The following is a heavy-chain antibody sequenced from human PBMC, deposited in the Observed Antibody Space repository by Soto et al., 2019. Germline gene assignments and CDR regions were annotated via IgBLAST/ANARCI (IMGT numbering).Heavy chain of an antibody. CDR2: ISSSSSYI. Sequence: EVQLVESGGGLVKPGGSLRLSCAASGFTFSSYSMNWVRQAPGKGLEWVSSISSSSSYIYYADSVKGRFTISRDNAKNSLYLQMNSLRAEDTAVYYCAREVDYSPNWFDPWGQGTLVTVSS. J-gene: IGHJ5*02. D-gene: IGHD4-4*01. CDR1: GFTFSSYS. CDR3: AREVDYSPNWFDP. V-gene: IGHV3-21*01.